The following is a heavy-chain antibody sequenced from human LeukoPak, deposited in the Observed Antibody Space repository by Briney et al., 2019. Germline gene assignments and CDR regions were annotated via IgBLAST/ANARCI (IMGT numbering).Heavy chain of an antibody. Sequence: GGSLRLSCAASGFTFSSYWMSWVRQAPGKGLEWVANIKQDGSEKYYVDSVKGRFTISRDNAKNSLYLQMNSLRAEDTAVYYCARGGSSTSCHTPCAEYFQHWGQGTLVTVSS. CDR1: GFTFSSYW. CDR2: IKQDGSEK. D-gene: IGHD2-2*01. V-gene: IGHV3-7*01. J-gene: IGHJ1*01. CDR3: ARGGSSTSCHTPCAEYFQH.